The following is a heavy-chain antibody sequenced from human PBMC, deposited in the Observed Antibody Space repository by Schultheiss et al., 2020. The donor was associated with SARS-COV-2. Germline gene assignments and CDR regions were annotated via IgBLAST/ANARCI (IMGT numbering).Heavy chain of an antibody. Sequence: ASVKVSCKASGYTFTSYAMHWVRQAPGQRLEWMGWINAGNGNTKYSQKFQGRVTITRDTSASTAYMELSSLRSEDTAVYYCARGGGWLQYTFDYWGQGTLVIVSS. CDR1: GYTFTSYA. D-gene: IGHD5-24*01. V-gene: IGHV1-3*01. CDR2: INAGNGNT. J-gene: IGHJ4*02. CDR3: ARGGGWLQYTFDY.